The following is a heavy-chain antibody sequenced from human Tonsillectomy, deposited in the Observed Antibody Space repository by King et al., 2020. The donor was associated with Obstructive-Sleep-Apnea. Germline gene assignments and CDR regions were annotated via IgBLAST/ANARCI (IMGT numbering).Heavy chain of an antibody. Sequence: VQLVESGGGLVQPGGSLTLSCAASGFTFSNYAMGWVRQAPGKGLAWGSSITGGADSPYYAGSVKGRFTISRDNSKSTLYLQMNSLRTEDTAVYYCASWPPEGRYFDWSTCDYWGQGTLVTVSS. D-gene: IGHD3-9*01. CDR2: ITGGADSP. CDR1: GFTFSNYA. CDR3: ASWPPEGRYFDWSTCDY. J-gene: IGHJ4*02. V-gene: IGHV3-23*04.